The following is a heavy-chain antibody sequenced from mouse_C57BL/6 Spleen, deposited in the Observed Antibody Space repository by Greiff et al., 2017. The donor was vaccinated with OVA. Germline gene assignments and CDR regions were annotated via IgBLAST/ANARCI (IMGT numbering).Heavy chain of an antibody. CDR1: GYSFTDYN. CDR2: INPNYGTT. Sequence: VQLQQSGPELVKPGASVKISCKASGYSFTDYNMNWVKQSNGKSLEWIGVINPNYGTTSYNQKFKGKATLTVDQSSSTAYMQLNSLASEASSVSYSARQLRLPDIDYWGQGTSLTVSS. D-gene: IGHD3-2*02. CDR3: ARQLRLPDIDY. V-gene: IGHV1-39*01. J-gene: IGHJ2*02.